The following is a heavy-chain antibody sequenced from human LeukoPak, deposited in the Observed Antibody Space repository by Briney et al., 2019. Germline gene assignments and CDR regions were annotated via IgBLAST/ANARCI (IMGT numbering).Heavy chain of an antibody. V-gene: IGHV3-30-3*01. CDR1: GFTFSSYA. CDR2: ISYDGSNK. CDR3: ARGYYYDSSGYLDWFDP. J-gene: IGHJ5*02. D-gene: IGHD3-22*01. Sequence: SGGSLRLSCAASGFTFSSYAMHWVRQAPGKGLEWVAVISYDGSNKYYADSVKGRFTISRDNSKNTLYLQMNSLRAEDTAVYYCARGYYYDSSGYLDWFDPWGQGTLVTVSS.